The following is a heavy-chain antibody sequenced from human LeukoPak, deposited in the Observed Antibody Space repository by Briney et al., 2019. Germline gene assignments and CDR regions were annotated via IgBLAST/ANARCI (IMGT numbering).Heavy chain of an antibody. Sequence: GGSLRLSCATSGFTFSTSWMHWVGQAPGKGLVWVSRIGSDGSTTTYADSVKGRFTISRDNAKNTLYLQMNSLRVEDTAVYYCVRVRSSSWYDYWGQRALVTVSS. CDR3: VRVRSSSWYDY. CDR1: GFTFSTSW. J-gene: IGHJ4*02. CDR2: IGSDGSTT. D-gene: IGHD6-13*01. V-gene: IGHV3-74*01.